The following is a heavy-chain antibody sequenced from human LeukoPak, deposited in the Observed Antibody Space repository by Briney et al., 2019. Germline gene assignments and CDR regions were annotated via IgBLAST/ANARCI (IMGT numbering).Heavy chain of an antibody. D-gene: IGHD3-10*01. CDR3: ARVPGDY. V-gene: IGHV3-21*01. J-gene: IGHJ4*02. Sequence: PGGSLRLSCAASGFTFRSYSMNWVRQAPGQGLEWVSSISSSNSLIYYADSVKGRFTISRDNSRNALYLQMNSLRAEDTAVYYCARVPGDYWGQGPLVTVSS. CDR1: GFTFRSYS. CDR2: ISSSNSLI.